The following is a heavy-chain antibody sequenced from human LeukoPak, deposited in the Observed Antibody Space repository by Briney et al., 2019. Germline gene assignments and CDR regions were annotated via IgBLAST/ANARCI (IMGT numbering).Heavy chain of an antibody. CDR2: IYYSGST. Sequence: SETLSLTCAVYGGSFSGYYWSWIRQPPGKGLEWIGYIYYSGSTNYNPSLKSRVTISVDTSKNQFSLKLSSVTAADTAVYYCAYSYGGYYFDYWGQGTLVTVSS. CDR3: AYSYGGYYFDY. D-gene: IGHD5-18*01. V-gene: IGHV4-59*08. J-gene: IGHJ4*02. CDR1: GGSFSGYY.